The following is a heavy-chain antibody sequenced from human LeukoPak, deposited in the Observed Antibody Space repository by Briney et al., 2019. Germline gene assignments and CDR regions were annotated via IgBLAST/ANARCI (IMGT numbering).Heavy chain of an antibody. CDR3: ATLGLNSGSYFGFDY. CDR1: GYSFTSSW. J-gene: IGHJ4*02. CDR2: NYPGDSDT. Sequence: GESLKISCKGSGYSFTSSWIGWVRQMPEKGLEWMGINYPGDSDTRYSPSFQGQVTISADKSISTAYLQWSSLKASDTAMYYCATLGLNSGSYFGFDYWGQGTLVTVSS. V-gene: IGHV5-51*01. D-gene: IGHD1-26*01.